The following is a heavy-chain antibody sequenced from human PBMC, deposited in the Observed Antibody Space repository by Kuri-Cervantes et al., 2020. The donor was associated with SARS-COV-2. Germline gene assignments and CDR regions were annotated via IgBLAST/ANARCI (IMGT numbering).Heavy chain of an antibody. CDR3: SRDQVSAAGTANY. CDR1: GFTFRDYY. CDR2: ISSSDSTT. V-gene: IGHV3-11*01. Sequence: LSLTCVASGFTFRDYYMSWTRQAPGKGLEWISYISSSDSTTYYADSVKGRFTISRDNAKRTLFLQMNSLRVDDTAVYYCSRDQVSAAGTANYWGQGALVTVSS. J-gene: IGHJ4*02. D-gene: IGHD6-13*01.